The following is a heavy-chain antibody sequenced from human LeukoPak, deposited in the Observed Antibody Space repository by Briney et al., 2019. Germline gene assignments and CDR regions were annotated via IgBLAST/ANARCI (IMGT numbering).Heavy chain of an antibody. CDR1: GYTFTGYY. Sequence: ASVKVSCKASGYTFTGYYIHWVRQAPGQGLEWMGWINANRGGTKYAQKLQGRVTMTTDTSTSTAYMELRSLRSDDTAVYYCARGRGSSYYFDYWGQGTLVTVSS. V-gene: IGHV1-2*02. J-gene: IGHJ4*02. D-gene: IGHD1-26*01. CDR3: ARGRGSSYYFDY. CDR2: INANRGGT.